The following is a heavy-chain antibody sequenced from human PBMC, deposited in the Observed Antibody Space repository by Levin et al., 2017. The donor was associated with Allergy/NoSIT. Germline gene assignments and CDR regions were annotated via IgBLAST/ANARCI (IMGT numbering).Heavy chain of an antibody. J-gene: IGHJ4*02. CDR3: ARHEGGNYDSRGKLIDY. CDR1: GYSFTSYW. D-gene: IGHD3-22*01. Sequence: EASVKVSCKGSGYSFTSYWIGWVRQMPGKGLEWMGIIYPGDSDTRYSPSFQGQVTISADKSISTAYLQWSSLKASDTAMYYCARHEGGNYDSRGKLIDYWGQGTLVTVSS. CDR2: IYPGDSDT. V-gene: IGHV5-51*01.